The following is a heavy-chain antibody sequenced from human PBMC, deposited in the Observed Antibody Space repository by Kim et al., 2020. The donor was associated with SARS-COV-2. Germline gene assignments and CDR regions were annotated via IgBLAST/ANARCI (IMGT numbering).Heavy chain of an antibody. D-gene: IGHD1-1*01. J-gene: IGHJ4*02. V-gene: IGHV3-74*01. CDR1: GFTLSAYW. CDR2: ITRDGSST. Sequence: GGSLRLSCAASGFTLSAYWIHWVRQTPGKGLVWVSRITRDGSSTNYADSVKGRFTISRDDAKNTLYLQMNSLRVEDTAVYYCARAGTGSLDYWGQGTLVT. CDR3: ARAGTGSLDY.